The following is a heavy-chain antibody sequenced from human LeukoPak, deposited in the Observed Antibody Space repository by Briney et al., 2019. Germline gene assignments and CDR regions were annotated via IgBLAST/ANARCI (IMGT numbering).Heavy chain of an antibody. D-gene: IGHD2-2*01. CDR3: AKGRKRLSFQLPQDYFDY. V-gene: IGHV3-23*01. CDR2: ISGSGAST. J-gene: IGHJ4*02. Sequence: GGSLRLSCGASGFTFSSYAMTWVRQAPGKGLEWVSTISGSGASTYYADSVKDRFTISRDNSKNTLYLQMNSLRAEDTAVYYCAKGRKRLSFQLPQDYFDYWGQGTLVTVSS. CDR1: GFTFSSYA.